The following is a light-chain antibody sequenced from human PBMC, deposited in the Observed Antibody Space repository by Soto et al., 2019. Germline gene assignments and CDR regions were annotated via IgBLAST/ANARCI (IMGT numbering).Light chain of an antibody. J-gene: IGLJ2*01. V-gene: IGLV2-14*01. CDR3: SSYTSSSTVV. Sequence: QSALTQPASVSGSPGQSITISCTGTSSDVGGYNYVSWYQQHPGKAPKLMIYEVSNRPSGVSNRFSGSKSGNTASLTISGIHAEDESDDYCSSYTSSSTVVFGGGTQLTVL. CDR1: SSDVGGYNY. CDR2: EVS.